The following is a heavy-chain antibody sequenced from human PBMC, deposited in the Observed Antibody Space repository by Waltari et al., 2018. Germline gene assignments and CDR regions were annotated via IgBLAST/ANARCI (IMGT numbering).Heavy chain of an antibody. Sequence: QLQLQESGPGLVKPSETLSLTCTVSGGSISSSSYYWGWIRQPPGKGLAWIGSIYYSGSTYYNPSLKSRVTISVDTSKNQFSLKLSSVTAADTAVYYCARERSSSWTGYFDYWGQGTLVTVSS. CDR2: IYYSGST. J-gene: IGHJ4*02. D-gene: IGHD6-13*01. CDR1: GGSISSSSYY. CDR3: ARERSSSWTGYFDY. V-gene: IGHV4-39*07.